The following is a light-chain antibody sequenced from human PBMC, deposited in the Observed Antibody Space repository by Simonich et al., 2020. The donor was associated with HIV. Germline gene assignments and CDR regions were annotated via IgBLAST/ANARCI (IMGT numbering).Light chain of an antibody. CDR2: WAS. Sequence: DIVMTQSPDSLPVSLGERATINCKSSQSLLSNNKNFLAWFQHKPGQSPKMLIYWASTRESGVPDRFSGSGSGTDFTLTISSLQAEDVAVYYCQQYYSTAPTFGGGTKVEIK. J-gene: IGKJ4*01. CDR3: QQYYSTAPT. CDR1: QSLLSNNKNF. V-gene: IGKV4-1*01.